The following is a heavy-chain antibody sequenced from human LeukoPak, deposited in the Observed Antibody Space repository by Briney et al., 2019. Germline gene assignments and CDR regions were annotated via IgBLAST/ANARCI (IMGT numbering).Heavy chain of an antibody. CDR1: GFSLSSYE. CDR3: AKDSGTTNYYDSSGTFDY. D-gene: IGHD3-22*01. CDR2: ISGSGGST. V-gene: IGHV3-23*01. J-gene: IGHJ4*02. Sequence: GGSLRLSCEASGFSLSSYEMNWVRQAPGKGLEWVSAISGSGGSTYYADSVKGRFTISRDNSKNTLYLQMNSLRAEDTAVYYCAKDSGTTNYYDSSGTFDYWGQGTLVTVSS.